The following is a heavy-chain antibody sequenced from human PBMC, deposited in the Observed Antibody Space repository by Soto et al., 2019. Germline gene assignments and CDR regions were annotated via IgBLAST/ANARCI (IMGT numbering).Heavy chain of an antibody. V-gene: IGHV4-31*03. D-gene: IGHD3-9*01. CDR3: ARSSFDWLFSDY. CDR2: IYYSGST. J-gene: IGHJ4*02. Sequence: SETLSLTCTVSGGSISSGGYYWSWIRQHPGKGLEWIGYIYYSGSTYYNPSLKSRVTISVDTSKNQFSLKLGSVTAADTAVYYCARSSFDWLFSDYWGQGTLVTVSS. CDR1: GGSISSGGYY.